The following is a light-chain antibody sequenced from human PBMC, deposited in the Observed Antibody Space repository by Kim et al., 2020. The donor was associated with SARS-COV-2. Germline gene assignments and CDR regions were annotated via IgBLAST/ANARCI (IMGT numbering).Light chain of an antibody. Sequence: SVTISCTGTSSDVGGYNYVSWYQQHPGKAPKLMIYDVSKRPSGVPDRFSGSKSGNTASLTISGLQAEDEADYYCCSYAGSYTFYVVFGGGTKLTVL. CDR1: SSDVGGYNY. J-gene: IGLJ2*01. CDR3: CSYAGSYTFYVV. V-gene: IGLV2-11*01. CDR2: DVS.